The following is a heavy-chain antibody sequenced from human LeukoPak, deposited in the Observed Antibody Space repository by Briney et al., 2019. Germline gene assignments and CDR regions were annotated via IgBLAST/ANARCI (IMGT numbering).Heavy chain of an antibody. CDR2: INPNSGGT. V-gene: IGHV1-2*02. CDR3: ARGADYSDFGY. Sequence: GSSVKVSCKASGGTFSSYAISWVRQAPGQGLEWMGWINPNSGGTNYAQKFQGRVTMTRDTSISTAYMELSRLRSDDTAVYYCARGADYSDFGYWGQGTLVTVSS. J-gene: IGHJ4*02. CDR1: GGTFSSYA. D-gene: IGHD5-12*01.